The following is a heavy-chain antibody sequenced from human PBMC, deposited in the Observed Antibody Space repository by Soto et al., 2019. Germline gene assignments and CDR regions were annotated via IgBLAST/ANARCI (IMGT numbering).Heavy chain of an antibody. CDR3: ARVLIAGVTTD. D-gene: IGHD5-18*01. Sequence: QVQLQQWGAGLLKPSETLSLTCAVYGGSFSGYYWRWIRQPPGKGLEWMGESNHVGSTNYNPSLKSRVTMSVDPSKNQFSLRLTSVTAADTAVYYCARVLIAGVTTDWGQGTLVIVSS. CDR2: SNHVGST. CDR1: GGSFSGYY. V-gene: IGHV4-34*01. J-gene: IGHJ4*02.